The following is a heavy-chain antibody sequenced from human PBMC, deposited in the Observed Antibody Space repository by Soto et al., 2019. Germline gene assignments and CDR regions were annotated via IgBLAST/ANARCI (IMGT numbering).Heavy chain of an antibody. CDR3: AKDFPGDHLPTRFAF. V-gene: IGHV3-23*01. Sequence: GGSLRLSCAASGFTLWNYAMSWVRQAPWKGLEWVSAIGGRGGSTYYVDSVKGRFTISRDNSKNTLYLQMNSLRAEDTAIYYCAKDFPGDHLPTRFAFWGQGTLVTVSS. CDR1: GFTLWNYA. J-gene: IGHJ4*02. CDR2: IGGRGGST. D-gene: IGHD3-16*01.